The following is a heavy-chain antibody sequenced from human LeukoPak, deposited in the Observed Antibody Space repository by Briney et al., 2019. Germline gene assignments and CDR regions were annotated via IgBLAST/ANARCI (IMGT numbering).Heavy chain of an antibody. D-gene: IGHD6-19*01. J-gene: IGHJ4*02. CDR2: IYYSGST. V-gene: IGHV4-59*01. CDR1: GGSFSGYY. Sequence: SETLSLTCAVYGGSFSGYYWSWIRQPPGKGLEWIGYIYYSGSTNYNPSLKSRVTISVDTSKNQFSLKLSSVTAADTAVYYCARKSGGVAGGFDYWGQGTLVTVSS. CDR3: ARKSGGVAGGFDY.